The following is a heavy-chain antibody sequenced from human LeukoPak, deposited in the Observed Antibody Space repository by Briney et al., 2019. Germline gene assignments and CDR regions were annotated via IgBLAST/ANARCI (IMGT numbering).Heavy chain of an antibody. CDR1: GFTFSTYA. J-gene: IGHJ5*02. V-gene: IGHV3-23*01. CDR2: INPSGGFT. CDR3: AKGGIAVAGFDT. D-gene: IGHD6-19*01. Sequence: PGGSLGLSCAASGFTFSTYAMSWVRQAPGKGLEWISAINPSGGFTYYADSVKGRFTISRDQSKNTVYLQMNSLRAEDTAVYYCAKGGIAVAGFDTWGQGTVVTVSS.